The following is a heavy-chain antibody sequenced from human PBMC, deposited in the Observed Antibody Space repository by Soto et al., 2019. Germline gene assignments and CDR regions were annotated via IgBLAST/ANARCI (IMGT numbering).Heavy chain of an antibody. CDR1: GFTFGSYG. D-gene: IGHD1-26*01. V-gene: IGHV3-30*02. Sequence: GGSLRLSCAASGFTFGSYGMHWVRQAPGKGLEWVALICYDGSNKYYADSVKGRFTISRDNSKNTLYLQMNSLRAEDTAVYYCAKDQDLYLRPTPQKFSNYFDYWGPGPLVTVSS. CDR3: AKDQDLYLRPTPQKFSNYFDY. CDR2: ICYDGSNK. J-gene: IGHJ4*02.